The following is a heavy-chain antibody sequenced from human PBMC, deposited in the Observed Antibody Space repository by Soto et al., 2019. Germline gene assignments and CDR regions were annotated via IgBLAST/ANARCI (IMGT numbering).Heavy chain of an antibody. CDR3: VTVDNYVTPTPQDV. Sequence: QVQLVQSGDEVKKPGASVKVSCKASGYIFVNYGIAWVRQAPGQGLEWMGGISPYTGNTHSATKVQGRLTMTTDTAASTADMDVGSLTSDDTAAYYGVTVDNYVTPTPQDVWGQGTTVTVSS. J-gene: IGHJ6*02. CDR2: ISPYTGNT. CDR1: GYIFVNYG. V-gene: IGHV1-18*01. D-gene: IGHD3-16*01.